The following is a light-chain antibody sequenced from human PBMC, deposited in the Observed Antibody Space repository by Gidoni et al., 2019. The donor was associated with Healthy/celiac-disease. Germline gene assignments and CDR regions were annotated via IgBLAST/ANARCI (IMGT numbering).Light chain of an antibody. V-gene: IGKV3-20*01. CDR1: QSVSSSY. CDR2: GAS. J-gene: IGKJ2*01. CDR3: QQYGSSRYT. Sequence: GTLSLSPGERATRSCRASQSVSSSYLAWYQQTPGQAPMLLIYGASSRATVLPDRFSGSGAGTDFTLTISRLEPEDFAVYYCQQYGSSRYTFGQGTKLEIK.